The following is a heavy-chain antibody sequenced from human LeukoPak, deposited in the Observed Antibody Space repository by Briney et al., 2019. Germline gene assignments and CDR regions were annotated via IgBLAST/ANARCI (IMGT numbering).Heavy chain of an antibody. CDR2: ISGSGGST. CDR1: GFTFNNYA. CDR3: AKDGIGGIYYDSSGYFDN. J-gene: IGHJ4*02. D-gene: IGHD3-22*01. Sequence: GGSLRLSCAASGFTFNNYAMSWVRQAPGKGLEWVSAISGSGGSTYYADPLKGRFTISRDNSKNTLYLQMNSLRAEDTALYYCAKDGIGGIYYDSSGYFDNWGPGTLVTVSS. V-gene: IGHV3-23*01.